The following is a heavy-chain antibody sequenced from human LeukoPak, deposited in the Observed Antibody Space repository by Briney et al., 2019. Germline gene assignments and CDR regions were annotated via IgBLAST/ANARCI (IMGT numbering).Heavy chain of an antibody. CDR3: ARVRVGAYDFEY. CDR2: INPDGSTT. Sequence: GGSLRLSCAASGFTLSSYWMHWVRQVPGKGLVWVSRINPDGSTTTYADSVKGRFTVSRDNAKNTLYLQMNSLRAEDTAVYYCARVRVGAYDFEYWGQGTLVTVSS. CDR1: GFTLSSYW. J-gene: IGHJ4*02. D-gene: IGHD3-10*01. V-gene: IGHV3-74*01.